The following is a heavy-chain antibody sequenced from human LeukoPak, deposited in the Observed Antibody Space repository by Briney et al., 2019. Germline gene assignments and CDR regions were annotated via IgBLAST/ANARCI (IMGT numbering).Heavy chain of an antibody. CDR2: IKQDGSEK. D-gene: IGHD6-13*01. CDR1: GFTFSSYW. V-gene: IGHV3-7*01. Sequence: PGGSLRLSCAASGFTFSSYWMGWVRQAPGKGLEWVANIKQDGSEKYYVDSVKGRFTISRDNAKNSLYLQMNSLRAEDTAVYYCARDHQNSSSWYQLISQGKYYYYGMDVWGQGTTVTVSS. J-gene: IGHJ6*02. CDR3: ARDHQNSSSWYQLISQGKYYYYGMDV.